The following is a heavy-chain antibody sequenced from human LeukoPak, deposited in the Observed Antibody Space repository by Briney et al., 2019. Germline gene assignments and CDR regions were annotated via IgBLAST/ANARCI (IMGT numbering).Heavy chain of an antibody. J-gene: IGHJ3*02. V-gene: IGHV5-51*01. CDR2: VYPGDSDT. Sequence: GESLKISCKGSGYTFTNYWIHWVRQMPGKGLEWMGNVYPGDSDTRTSRSFQAQVPISADKSIPPTSLQWNSLKASDTAIYYCARQLDYGGFGAFGIWGQGTMVTVSS. D-gene: IGHD4-23*01. CDR1: GYTFTNYW. CDR3: ARQLDYGGFGAFGI.